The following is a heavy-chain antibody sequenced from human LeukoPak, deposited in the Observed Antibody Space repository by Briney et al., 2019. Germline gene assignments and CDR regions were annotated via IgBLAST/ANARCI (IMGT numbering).Heavy chain of an antibody. CDR3: STRDQSRTDVVPPDY. CDR2: IHQRGNT. D-gene: IGHD5-24*01. Sequence: SETLSLTCVVSGASVSRDNWWTWVRQPPGKGLEWIGEIHQRGNTNYNPSLMGRVTISIDKSRNYLSLNLRYVTAADTAVYYCSTRDQSRTDVVPPDYWGQGILVTVSS. J-gene: IGHJ4*02. CDR1: GASVSRDNW. V-gene: IGHV4/OR15-8*02.